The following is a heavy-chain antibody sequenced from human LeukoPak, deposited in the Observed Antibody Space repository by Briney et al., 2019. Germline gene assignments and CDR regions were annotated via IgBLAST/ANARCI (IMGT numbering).Heavy chain of an antibody. J-gene: IGHJ4*02. V-gene: IGHV3-48*03. D-gene: IGHD2-15*01. CDR3: ARDGERYCSGGSCSHIGH. Sequence: GGSLRLSCAASGFVFSTYEMDWVRQAPGKGLEWVSYISSSDGTTYYADSVKGRFTISRDNAKNSLSLQMNSLRAEDTAVYYCARDGERYCSGGSCSHIGHWGQGTLVSVSS. CDR2: ISSSDGTT. CDR1: GFVFSTYE.